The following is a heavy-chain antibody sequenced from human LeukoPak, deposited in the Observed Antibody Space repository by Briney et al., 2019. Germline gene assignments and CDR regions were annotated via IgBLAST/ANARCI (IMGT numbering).Heavy chain of an antibody. J-gene: IGHJ5*02. CDR3: ARTTMIEGLNWFDP. CDR2: IYYSGST. D-gene: IGHD3-22*01. Sequence: SETLSLTCTVSGGSISSGGYYWSWIRQHPGKGLEWIGYIYYSGSTYYNPSLKSRVTISVDTSKNQFSLKLSSVTAADTAVYYCARTTMIEGLNWFDPWGQGTLVTVSS. V-gene: IGHV4-31*03. CDR1: GGSISSGGYY.